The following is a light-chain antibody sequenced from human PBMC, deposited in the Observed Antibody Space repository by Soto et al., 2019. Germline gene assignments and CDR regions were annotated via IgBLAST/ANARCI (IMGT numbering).Light chain of an antibody. CDR3: TSYAGDTSLGV. J-gene: IGLJ3*02. CDR1: SSDVGGYNY. CDR2: EVS. Sequence: QSVLTQPPSASGSPGQSVTISCTGTSSDVGGYNYVSWYQQHPGKAPKLMIYEVSKRPSGVPDRFSGSKSGNTASLTVSGLQAEDGADYSCTSYAGDTSLGVLGGGTKLTVL. V-gene: IGLV2-8*01.